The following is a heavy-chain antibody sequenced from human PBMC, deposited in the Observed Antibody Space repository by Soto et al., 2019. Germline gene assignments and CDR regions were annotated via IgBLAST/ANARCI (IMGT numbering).Heavy chain of an antibody. CDR1: GCSISSGGYS. J-gene: IGHJ4*02. CDR2: IYHSGST. D-gene: IGHD2-21*01. V-gene: IGHV4-30-2*01. Sequence: SETLSHTCAFSGCSISSGGYSLSWIRQPPGKGLEWNGYIYHSGSTYYNPSLKSRVTISVDRSKNQFSLKLSSVTAADTAVYYCARGNVVPLDYWGQGTLVTVSS. CDR3: ARGNVVPLDY.